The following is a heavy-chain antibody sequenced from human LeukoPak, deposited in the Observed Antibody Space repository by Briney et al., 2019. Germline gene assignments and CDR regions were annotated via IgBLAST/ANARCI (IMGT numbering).Heavy chain of an antibody. CDR1: GLTFSSYA. V-gene: IGHV3-23*01. CDR2: ISGSGGST. J-gene: IGHJ4*02. CDR3: AKDALPQDYGDQWFDY. D-gene: IGHD4-17*01. Sequence: GGSLRLSCAASGLTFSSYAMSWVRQAPGKGLEWVSAISGSGGSTYYADSVKGRFTISRDNSKNTLYLQMNSLRAEDTAVYYCAKDALPQDYGDQWFDYWGQGTLVTVSS.